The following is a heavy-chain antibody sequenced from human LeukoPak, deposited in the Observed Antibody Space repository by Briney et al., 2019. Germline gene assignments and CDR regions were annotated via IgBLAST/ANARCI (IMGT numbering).Heavy chain of an antibody. CDR3: ARDRWMKAGNIWLHYGMDV. D-gene: IGHD5-12*01. V-gene: IGHV4-30-4*01. CDR2: MYYSGNT. J-gene: IGHJ6*02. Sequence: SKTLSLTCSVSGGSIRSDDSYWTWIRQPPGKGLEWIGYMYYSGNTYYNPSLKSRVTISEDRSKSQISLRLASLTAADTAVYYCARDRWMKAGNIWLHYGMDVWGQGITVTVSS. CDR1: GGSIRSDDSY.